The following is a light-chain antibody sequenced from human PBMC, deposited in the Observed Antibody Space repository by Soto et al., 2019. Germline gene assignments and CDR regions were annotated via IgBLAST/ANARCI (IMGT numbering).Light chain of an antibody. Sequence: QSALTQPASVSGSPGQSITISCTGTSSDIGGYNSVSWYQQHPGKAPRLMIYEVSNRPSGISNHFSGSKSGNTASLTISGLQAEDEADYYCSSYTTSGTLVVFGGGTKLTVL. V-gene: IGLV2-14*01. CDR3: SSYTTSGTLVV. CDR2: EVS. CDR1: SSDIGGYNS. J-gene: IGLJ2*01.